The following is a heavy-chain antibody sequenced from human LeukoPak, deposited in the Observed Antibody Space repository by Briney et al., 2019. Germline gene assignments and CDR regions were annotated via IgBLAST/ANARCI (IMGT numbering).Heavy chain of an antibody. J-gene: IGHJ4*02. V-gene: IGHV3-21*06. Sequence: GGSLRLSCEASGFTFNRYTMKWVRQAPGKGLEYVSSISSDSSSIYYAESVKGRFTISRDNAKSSLYLQLNSLRAEDAGVYYCARVPPSYWGQGNPVTVSS. CDR1: GFTFNRYT. CDR2: ISSDSSSI. CDR3: ARVPPSY.